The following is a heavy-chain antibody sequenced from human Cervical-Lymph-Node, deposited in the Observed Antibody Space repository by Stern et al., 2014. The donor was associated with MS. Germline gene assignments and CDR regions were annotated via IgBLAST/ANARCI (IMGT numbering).Heavy chain of an antibody. J-gene: IGHJ6*02. CDR1: GGSISSGGYY. CDR2: IYYSGST. CDR3: ARAQRDIGFLVSRMDYGMDV. D-gene: IGHD2-15*01. Sequence: AHLVESGPGLVKPSQTLSLTCTVSGGSISSGGYYWSWIRQHPGKGLEWIGYIYYSGSTYYNPSLKSRVTISVDTSKNQFSLKLSSVTAADTAVYYCARAQRDIGFLVSRMDYGMDVWGQGTTVTVSS. V-gene: IGHV4-31*03.